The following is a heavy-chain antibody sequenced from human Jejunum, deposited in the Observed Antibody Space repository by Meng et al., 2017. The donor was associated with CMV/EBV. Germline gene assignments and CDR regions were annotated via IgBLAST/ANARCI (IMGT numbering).Heavy chain of an antibody. CDR1: GYIFTDYY. D-gene: IGHD3-10*01. CDR2: INPDLDLT. V-gene: IGHV1-46*01. CDR3: VREGVLIGLDF. J-gene: IGHJ4*02. Sequence: CKASGYIFTDYYLHWVRQAPGQELEWMGIINPDLDLTNYAQHLRDRLTVTRDTSTNTVYMELRSLRSEDTAIYYCVREGVLIGLDFWGQGSLVTVSS.